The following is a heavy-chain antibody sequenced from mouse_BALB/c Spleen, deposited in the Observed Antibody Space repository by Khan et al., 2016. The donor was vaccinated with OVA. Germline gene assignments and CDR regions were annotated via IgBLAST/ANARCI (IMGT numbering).Heavy chain of an antibody. D-gene: IGHD2-3*01. V-gene: IGHV5-17*02. CDR3: ARTGYYYFDY. J-gene: IGHJ2*01. CDR2: ISSGSNTI. CDR1: GFTFSGFG. Sequence: EVELVESGGGLVQTGGSRKLSCAASGFTFSGFGMHWVRQAPEKGLEWVAYISSGSNTIYYADTVKGRFTISSDNPKNTLFLQMTSLRSEDTARYYCARTGYYYFDYWGQGTTLTVSS.